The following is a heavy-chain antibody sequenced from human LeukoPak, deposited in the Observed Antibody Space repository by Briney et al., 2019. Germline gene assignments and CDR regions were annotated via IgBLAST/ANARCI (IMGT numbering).Heavy chain of an antibody. CDR2: ISGSSGSI. Sequence: GGSLRLSCAASGFTLSSYNMNWVRQAPGKGLEWLSDISGSSGSIYYADSVKGRVTISRDNAKKSLYLQMNSLRVEDTAVYFCARTQTGVSPYYYYYYYMDVWGKGTTVTVSS. J-gene: IGHJ6*03. V-gene: IGHV3-48*04. CDR3: ARTQTGVSPYYYYYYYMDV. D-gene: IGHD1-1*01. CDR1: GFTLSSYN.